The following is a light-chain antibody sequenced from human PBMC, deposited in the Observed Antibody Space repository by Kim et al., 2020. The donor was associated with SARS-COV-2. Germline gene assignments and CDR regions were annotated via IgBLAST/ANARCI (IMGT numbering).Light chain of an antibody. CDR2: RNN. CDR1: SNKVGNRG. CDR3: STWDSSLSAVV. Sequence: RQTATLTCTGNSNKVGNRGAAWLQQHQGHPPKLLSYRNNNRPSGISERFSASRSGNTASLTIIGLQPEDEADYFCSTWDSSLSAVVFGGGTKLTVL. V-gene: IGLV10-54*01. J-gene: IGLJ2*01.